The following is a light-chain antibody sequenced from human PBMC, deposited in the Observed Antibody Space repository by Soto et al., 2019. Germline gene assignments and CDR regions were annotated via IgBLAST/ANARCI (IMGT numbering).Light chain of an antibody. Sequence: QAVVTQEPSLTVSPGGTVTLTCGSSTGAVTSGHYPYWFQQRPGQAPRALIYDTSNKHSWTPARFSGSLLGGKAALTLSGAQPEDEADYYCLLSYGDTRPEVFGGGTKVTVL. CDR3: LLSYGDTRPEV. V-gene: IGLV7-46*01. CDR1: TGAVTSGHY. J-gene: IGLJ3*02. CDR2: DTS.